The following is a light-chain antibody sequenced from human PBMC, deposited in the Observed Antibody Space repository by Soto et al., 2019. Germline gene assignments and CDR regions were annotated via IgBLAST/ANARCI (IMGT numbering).Light chain of an antibody. Sequence: QSALTQPASVSGSPSQSITITCTGTSRDIGAHNYVSWYQQYPGKAPKLIIYGVTNRPSGVSNRSSGSKTGNTASLTISGLQAEDEADYYCFSHRSGDSHVFGTGTKVTVL. V-gene: IGLV2-14*01. CDR2: GVT. CDR1: SRDIGAHNY. J-gene: IGLJ1*01. CDR3: FSHRSGDSHV.